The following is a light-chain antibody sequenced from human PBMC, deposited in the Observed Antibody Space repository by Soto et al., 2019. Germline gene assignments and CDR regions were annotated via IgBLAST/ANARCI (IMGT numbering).Light chain of an antibody. V-gene: IGLV2-14*03. Sequence: QSALTQPASVSGSPGQSITISCTGTSNDVGGYNYVSWYQHHPGKAPKLMIYDVANRPSGVSNRCSGSKSGNTASLTISGLQSEDEAHYYCSSYRSRSTVVFGGGTKLTVL. J-gene: IGLJ2*01. CDR2: DVA. CDR1: SNDVGGYNY. CDR3: SSYRSRSTVV.